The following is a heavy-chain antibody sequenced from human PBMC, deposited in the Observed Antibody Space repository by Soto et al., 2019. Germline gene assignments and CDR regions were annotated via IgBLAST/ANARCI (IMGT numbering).Heavy chain of an antibody. V-gene: IGHV4-34*01. CDR3: ARGDCISTSCYAGGQDWFDP. D-gene: IGHD2-2*01. CDR1: GGSFSGYY. CDR2: INHSGST. J-gene: IGHJ5*02. Sequence: SETLSLTCAVYGGSFSGYYWSWIRQPPGKGLEWIGEINHSGSTNYNPSLKSRVTISVDTSKNQFSLKLSSVTAADTAVYYCARGDCISTSCYAGGQDWFDPWGQGTLVTVSS.